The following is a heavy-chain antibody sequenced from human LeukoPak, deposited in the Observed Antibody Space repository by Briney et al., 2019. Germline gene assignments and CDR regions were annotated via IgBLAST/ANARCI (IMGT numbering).Heavy chain of an antibody. CDR1: GGSISSSSYY. CDR2: VFSSGST. Sequence: SETLSLTCTVSGGSISSSSYYWGWIRQPPGKGLEWIGCVFSSGSTNYNPSLKTRVTISVDTSKNQFSLNLRSLTAADTAVYYCARAVSGSDYWFDPWGQGTQVTVSS. CDR3: ARAVSGSDYWFDP. V-gene: IGHV4-39*07. D-gene: IGHD5-12*01. J-gene: IGHJ5*02.